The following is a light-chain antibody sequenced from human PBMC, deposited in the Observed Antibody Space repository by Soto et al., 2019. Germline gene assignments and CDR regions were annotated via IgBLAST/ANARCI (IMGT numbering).Light chain of an antibody. Sequence: QSVLTQPPSVSGAPGQRVTISCTGSSSNIGAGYDIHWYQQLPGTAPKRLIYGNNNRPSGVPDRFSGSKSGTSASLAITGLQAEDEADYYCCSYAGGYTHAVFGGGTKVTVL. CDR3: CSYAGGYTHAV. CDR1: SSNIGAGYD. V-gene: IGLV1-40*01. J-gene: IGLJ2*01. CDR2: GNN.